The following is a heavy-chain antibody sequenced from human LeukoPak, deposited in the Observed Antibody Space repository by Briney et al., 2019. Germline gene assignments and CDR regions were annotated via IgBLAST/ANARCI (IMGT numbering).Heavy chain of an antibody. V-gene: IGHV4-39*07. Sequence: GSLRLSCAASGFTFSSYSMNWMRQPPGKGLEWIGSIYYSGSTYYNPSLKSRVTISVDTSKNQFSLKLSSVTAADTAVYYCARGSGITMIVVVIGDAFDIWGQGTMVTVSS. D-gene: IGHD3-22*01. CDR1: GFTFSSYS. J-gene: IGHJ3*02. CDR2: IYYSGST. CDR3: ARGSGITMIVVVIGDAFDI.